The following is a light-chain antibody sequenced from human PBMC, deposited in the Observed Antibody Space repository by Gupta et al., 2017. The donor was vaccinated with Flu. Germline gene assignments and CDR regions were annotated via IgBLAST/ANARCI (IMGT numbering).Light chain of an antibody. CDR2: DAS. CDR3: CSYAGYYTLV. V-gene: IGLV2-11*03. Sequence: SVTISCTGTSSDGGGYTYVYWYQQHPGKAPKLMIYDASKRPSGVPDRFSGSKSGNTASLTISGRQDEEEADYYCCSYAGYYTLVFGGGTKLTVL. CDR1: SSDGGGYTY. J-gene: IGLJ2*01.